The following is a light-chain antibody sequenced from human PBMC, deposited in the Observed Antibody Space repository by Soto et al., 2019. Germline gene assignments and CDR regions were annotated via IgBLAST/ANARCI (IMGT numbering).Light chain of an antibody. CDR2: GSS. CDR3: QQYARSPWT. Sequence: EVVLTQSPGTLSLSPGEAATLSCRASQTVSSGCLAWYQQRSGQAPRLLIYGSSSRASDVPDRFSGSGSGTEFTLTISSLEPEDFAVYFCQQYARSPWTFGQGTKLEIK. V-gene: IGKV3-20*01. J-gene: IGKJ1*01. CDR1: QTVSSGC.